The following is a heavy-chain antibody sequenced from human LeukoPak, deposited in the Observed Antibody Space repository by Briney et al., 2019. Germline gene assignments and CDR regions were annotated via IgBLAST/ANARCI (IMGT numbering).Heavy chain of an antibody. CDR2: INWNGDST. J-gene: IGHJ4*02. V-gene: IGHV3-20*04. CDR3: ARRSDD. Sequence: GGSLRLSCAASGFTFSSYSMNWVRQAPGKGLEWVSGINWNGDSTGYADSVKGRFTISRDNAKNSLYLQMNSLRAEDTAVYYCARRSDDWDQGTPVTVSS. CDR1: GFTFSSYS.